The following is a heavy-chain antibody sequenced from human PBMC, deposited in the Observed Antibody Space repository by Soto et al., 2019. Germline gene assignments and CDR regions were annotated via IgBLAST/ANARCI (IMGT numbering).Heavy chain of an antibody. D-gene: IGHD2-21*01. J-gene: IGHJ5*02. CDR1: GYSINSGFI. CDR2: RYSTGTT. Sequence: SGTLSLTFIVSGYSINSGFIWGWVRRPPGQGLEWIGSRYSTGTTYYIPSLRRRVKMSVDTSKNQLSLVLRSVTAADTAVYYCVARATVVNSPWFDPWGQGTQVTVSS. V-gene: IGHV4-38-2*02. CDR3: VARATVVNSPWFDP.